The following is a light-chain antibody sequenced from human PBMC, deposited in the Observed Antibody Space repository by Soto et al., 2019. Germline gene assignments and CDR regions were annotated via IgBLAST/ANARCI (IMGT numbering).Light chain of an antibody. CDR2: EVS. J-gene: IGLJ2*01. V-gene: IGLV2-8*01. CDR3: CSYAGTYIPL. Sequence: QSALTQPPSASGSPGQSVTISCTGTSSDVGAYNLVSWYQQHPGKAPKLMIYEVSKRPSGVPDRFSGSKSGNTASLTISGLQTEDEADYYCCSYAGTYIPLFGGGTKLTVL. CDR1: SSDVGAYNL.